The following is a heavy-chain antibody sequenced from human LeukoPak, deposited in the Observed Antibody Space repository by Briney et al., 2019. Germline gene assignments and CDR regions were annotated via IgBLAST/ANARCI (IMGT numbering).Heavy chain of an antibody. CDR3: ARDPSGSGWRNFDY. Sequence: SETLSLTCAVSGGSISSSNWWSWVRQPPGKGLEWIGEIYHSGSTNYNPSLKSRVTISVDKSKNQLSLKLSSVTAADTAVYYCARDPSGSGWRNFDYWGQGTLVTVSS. CDR2: IYHSGST. V-gene: IGHV4-4*02. D-gene: IGHD6-19*01. CDR1: GGSISSSNW. J-gene: IGHJ4*02.